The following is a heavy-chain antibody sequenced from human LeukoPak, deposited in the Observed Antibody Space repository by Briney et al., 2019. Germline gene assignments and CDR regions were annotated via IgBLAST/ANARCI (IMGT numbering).Heavy chain of an antibody. Sequence: PGGSLRLSCAASRFTFSDYYMSWIRQAPGKGLEWVLYISSSSRYTNYADSVKGRFTISRDNAKNSLYLQMNSLRAEDTAVYYCARDGYISGGGSIDYWGQGTLVTVSS. CDR2: ISSSSRYT. V-gene: IGHV3-11*05. CDR1: RFTFSDYY. J-gene: IGHJ4*02. CDR3: ARDGYISGGGSIDY. D-gene: IGHD6-19*01.